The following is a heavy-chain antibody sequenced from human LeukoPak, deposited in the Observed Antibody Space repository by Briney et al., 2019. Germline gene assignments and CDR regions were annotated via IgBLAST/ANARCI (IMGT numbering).Heavy chain of an antibody. J-gene: IGHJ6*03. V-gene: IGHV1-8*03. CDR1: GYTFTSYD. D-gene: IGHD3-3*01. Sequence: ASVKVSCKASGYTFTSYDINWVRQATGQGLEWMGWMNPNSGNTGYAQKFQGRVTITRNTSISTAYMELSSLRSEDTAVYYCARTPFWSGYLGYYYYMDVWGKGTTVTVSS. CDR2: MNPNSGNT. CDR3: ARTPFWSGYLGYYYYMDV.